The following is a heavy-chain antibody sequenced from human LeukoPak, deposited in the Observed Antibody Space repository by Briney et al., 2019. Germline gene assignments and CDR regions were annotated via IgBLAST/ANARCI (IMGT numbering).Heavy chain of an antibody. CDR1: GFTFDDYA. CDR3: AKDIRPGIAAAVTYYYYGMDV. Sequence: GGSLRLSCAASGFTFDDYAMHWVRQAPGKGLEWVSLISGDGGSTYYADSVKGRFTISRDNSKNPLYLQMNSLRTEDTALYYCAKDIRPGIAAAVTYYYYGMDVWGQGTTVTVSS. D-gene: IGHD6-13*01. V-gene: IGHV3-43*02. J-gene: IGHJ6*02. CDR2: ISGDGGST.